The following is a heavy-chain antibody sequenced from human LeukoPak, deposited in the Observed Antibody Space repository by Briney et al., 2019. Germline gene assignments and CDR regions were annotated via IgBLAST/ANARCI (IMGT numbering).Heavy chain of an antibody. D-gene: IGHD3-22*01. V-gene: IGHV3-23*01. J-gene: IGHJ4*02. CDR1: GFTFSSYA. CDR3: AKGVFYYYDSSGPYYFDY. CDR2: ISGSGGST. Sequence: PGGSLRLSCAGSGFTFSSYAMSWVRQAPGKGQEWVSAISGSGGSTYYADSVKGRFTISRDNSKNTLYLQMNSLRAEDTAVYYCAKGVFYYYDSSGPYYFDYWGQGTLVTVSS.